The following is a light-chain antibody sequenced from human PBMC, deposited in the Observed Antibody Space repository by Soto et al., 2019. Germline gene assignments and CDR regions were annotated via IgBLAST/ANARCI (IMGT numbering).Light chain of an antibody. CDR3: QQYDNWPPYT. V-gene: IGKV3-15*01. Sequence: EIVMTQSPATLSVSPGERATLSCRASQSIRNNLIWYQQKSGQAPRLLIYGASTRATGIPARFSGSGSGTEFTLTISSLQSEDFAVYYCQQYDNWPPYTFGQGTKVDI. CDR2: GAS. J-gene: IGKJ2*01. CDR1: QSIRNN.